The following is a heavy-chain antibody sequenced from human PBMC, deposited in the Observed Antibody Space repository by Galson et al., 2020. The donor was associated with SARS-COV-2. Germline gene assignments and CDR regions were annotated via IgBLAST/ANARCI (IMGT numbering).Heavy chain of an antibody. CDR2: INPSGGST. CDR3: ARDRSDCSGGSCYYFDY. D-gene: IGHD2-15*01. V-gene: IGHV1-46*01. Sequence: ASVKDSCTASGYTFTSYYMHWVRQAPGQGLEWMGIINPSGGSTSYAQKFQGRVTMTRDTSTSTVYMELSSLRSEDTAVYYCARDRSDCSGGSCYYFDYWGQGTLVTVSS. CDR1: GYTFTSYY. J-gene: IGHJ4*02.